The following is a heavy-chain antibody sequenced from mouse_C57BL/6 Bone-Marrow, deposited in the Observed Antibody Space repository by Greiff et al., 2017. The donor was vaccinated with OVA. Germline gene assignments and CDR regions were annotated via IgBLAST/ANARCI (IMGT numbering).Heavy chain of an antibody. D-gene: IGHD1-1*01. V-gene: IGHV1-26*01. J-gene: IGHJ2*01. Sequence: VQLQQSGPELVKPGASVKISCKASGYTFTDYYMNWVKQSHGQSLEWIGDINPNNGGTSYNQKFKGKATLTVDKSSSTAYMELRSLTSEDSAVYDCARRGYGISLAYWGQGTPLTVSS. CDR2: INPNNGGT. CDR1: GYTFTDYY. CDR3: ARRGYGISLAY.